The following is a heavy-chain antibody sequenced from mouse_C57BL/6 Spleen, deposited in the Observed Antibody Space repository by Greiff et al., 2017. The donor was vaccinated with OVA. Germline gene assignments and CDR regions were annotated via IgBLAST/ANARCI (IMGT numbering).Heavy chain of an antibody. Sequence: VQLVESGGGLVKPGGSLKLSCAASGFTFSDYGMHWVRQAPEKGLEWVAYISSGSSTIYYADTVKGRFTISRDNAKNTLFLQMTSLRSEDTAMYYCASSSGYAMDYWGQGTSVTVSS. J-gene: IGHJ4*01. V-gene: IGHV5-17*01. CDR3: ASSSGYAMDY. D-gene: IGHD1-1*01. CDR2: ISSGSSTI. CDR1: GFTFSDYG.